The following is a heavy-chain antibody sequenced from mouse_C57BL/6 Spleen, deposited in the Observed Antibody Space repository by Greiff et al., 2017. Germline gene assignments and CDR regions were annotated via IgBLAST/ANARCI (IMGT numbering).Heavy chain of an antibody. CDR3: ARGGITTVVVPYWYFDV. V-gene: IGHV1-39*01. Sequence: SGPELVKPGASVKISCKASGYSFTDYNMNWVKQSNGKSLEWIGVINPNYGTTRYNQKFKGKATLTVDQSSSTAYMQLNSLTSEDAEVYYCARGGITTVVVPYWYFDVWGTGTTVTVSS. D-gene: IGHD1-1*01. J-gene: IGHJ1*03. CDR2: INPNYGTT. CDR1: GYSFTDYN.